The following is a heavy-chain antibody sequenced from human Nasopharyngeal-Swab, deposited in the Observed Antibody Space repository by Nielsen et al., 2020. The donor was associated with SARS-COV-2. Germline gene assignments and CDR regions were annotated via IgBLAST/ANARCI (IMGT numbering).Heavy chain of an antibody. Sequence: WIRQSPSRGLEWLGRTYYRSKWYNDYAVSVKSRITINPDTSKNQFSLQLNSVTPEDTAVYYCARDRAAAGPYYYYYYGMDVWGQGTTVTVSS. CDR2: TYYRSKWYN. J-gene: IGHJ6*02. CDR3: ARDRAAAGPYYYYYYGMDV. V-gene: IGHV6-1*01. D-gene: IGHD6-13*01.